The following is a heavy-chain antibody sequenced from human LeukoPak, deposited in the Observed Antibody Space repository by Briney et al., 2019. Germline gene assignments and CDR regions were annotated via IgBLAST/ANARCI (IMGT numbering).Heavy chain of an antibody. J-gene: IGHJ4*02. Sequence: GGSLRLSCAASGFTFSTYWMSWVRQAPGKGLEWVANIRQDGSNRYYADSVKGRFTISRDNSKNTLYLQMNSLRAEDTAVYYCARGGRKQQLVSDYWGQGTLVTVSS. V-gene: IGHV3-7*01. D-gene: IGHD6-13*01. CDR1: GFTFSTYW. CDR3: ARGGRKQQLVSDY. CDR2: IRQDGSNR.